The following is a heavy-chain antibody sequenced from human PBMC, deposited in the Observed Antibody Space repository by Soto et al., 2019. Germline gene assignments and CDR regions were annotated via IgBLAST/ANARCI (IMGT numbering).Heavy chain of an antibody. V-gene: IGHV3-30-3*01. CDR1: GFTFSSYA. Sequence: GGSLRLSCAASGFTFSSYAMHWVRQAPGKGLEWVAVISYDGSNKYYADSVKGRFTISRDNSKNTLYLQMNSLRTEDTAVSYCARGAFGVVSSFGYWGQGTLVTVSS. D-gene: IGHD3-3*01. J-gene: IGHJ4*02. CDR2: ISYDGSNK. CDR3: ARGAFGVVSSFGY.